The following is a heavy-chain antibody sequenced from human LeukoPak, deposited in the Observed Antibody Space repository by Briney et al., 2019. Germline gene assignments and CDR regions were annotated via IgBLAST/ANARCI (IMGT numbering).Heavy chain of an antibody. Sequence: SETLSLTCTVSGDSISSSYWSWIRQPPGKGLEWIGYINYSGSTNYNPSLKSRVTISVDTSKNQLSLKLTSVTPADTAVYYCARDRSRYNYGPFDYWGQGTLVTVSS. V-gene: IGHV4-59*01. CDR2: INYSGST. D-gene: IGHD5-18*01. CDR3: ARDRSRYNYGPFDY. CDR1: GDSISSSY. J-gene: IGHJ4*02.